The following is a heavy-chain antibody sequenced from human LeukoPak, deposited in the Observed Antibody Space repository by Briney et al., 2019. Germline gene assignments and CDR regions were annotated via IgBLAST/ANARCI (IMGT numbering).Heavy chain of an antibody. CDR3: VKDRTGTYTLDY. CDR1: GFTFSNYA. J-gene: IGHJ4*02. V-gene: IGHV3-30-3*01. D-gene: IGHD3-10*01. CDR2: ISDDGSRQ. Sequence: GGSLRLSCAATGFTFSNYAIHWGRQAPGKGLELVGFISDDGSRQHYADSVKGRFTISRDNSNNTLNLQMNSLRAEDTAVYYCVKDRTGTYTLDYWGQGTLVTVSS.